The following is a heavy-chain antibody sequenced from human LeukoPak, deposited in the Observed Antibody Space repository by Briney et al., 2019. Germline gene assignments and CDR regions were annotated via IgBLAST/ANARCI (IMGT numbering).Heavy chain of an antibody. Sequence: PPETLSLTCSVSGDSISSYYWSWIRQPPGKGLEWIGQIYNRGSTNYNPSLKSRVTISVDTSKNQFSLKLNSVTTADTAIYYCARVRGRDDYWGQGTLVTVSS. J-gene: IGHJ4*02. CDR3: ARVRGRDDY. D-gene: IGHD3-10*01. CDR1: GDSISSYY. V-gene: IGHV4-59*01. CDR2: IYNRGST.